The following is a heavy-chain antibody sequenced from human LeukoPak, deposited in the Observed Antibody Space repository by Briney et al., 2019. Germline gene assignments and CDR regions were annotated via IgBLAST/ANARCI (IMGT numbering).Heavy chain of an antibody. CDR3: AQQRTLWQQLLDY. CDR1: GFIFSNYG. D-gene: IGHD6-13*01. V-gene: IGHV3-30*02. CDR2: IRYDGINK. Sequence: GGSLRLSCAASGFIFSNYGMHWVRQSPGKGLEWVAFIRYDGINKYYADSVKGRFTFSRDNSKNTLYLQMSSLRAEDTAVYYCAQQRTLWQQLLDYWGQGTLVTVSS. J-gene: IGHJ4*02.